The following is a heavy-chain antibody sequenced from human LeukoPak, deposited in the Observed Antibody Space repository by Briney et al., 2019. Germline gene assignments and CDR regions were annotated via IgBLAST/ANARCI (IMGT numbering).Heavy chain of an antibody. D-gene: IGHD3-10*01. CDR2: IWYDRSNQ. CDR3: AREGGSGSYSTFFDY. Sequence: GGSLRLSCAASGFTFSNYVIHWVRQAPGKGLEWVTLIWYDRSNQHYADSVKGRFTISRDNSKNTLYLQMNSLRAEDAAVYYCAREGGSGSYSTFFDYWGQGTLVTVSS. CDR1: GFTFSNYV. J-gene: IGHJ4*02. V-gene: IGHV3-33*01.